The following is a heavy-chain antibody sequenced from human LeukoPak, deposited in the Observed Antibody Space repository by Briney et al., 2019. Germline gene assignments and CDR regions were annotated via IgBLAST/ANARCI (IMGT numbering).Heavy chain of an antibody. Sequence: PGGSLRLSCAASGFTFSSYWMSWVRQAPGKGLEWVANIKQDGSEKYYVDSVKGRFTISRDNAKNSLYLQMNSLRAEDTAVYYCARGTLRYFDWLLKPTYYFDYWGQGTLVTVSS. CDR3: ARGTLRYFDWLLKPTYYFDY. CDR1: GFTFSSYW. J-gene: IGHJ4*02. V-gene: IGHV3-7*01. D-gene: IGHD3-9*01. CDR2: IKQDGSEK.